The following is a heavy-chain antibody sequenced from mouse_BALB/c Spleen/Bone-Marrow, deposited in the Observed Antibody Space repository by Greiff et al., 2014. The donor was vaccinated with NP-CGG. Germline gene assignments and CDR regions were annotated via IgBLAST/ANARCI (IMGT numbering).Heavy chain of an antibody. CDR1: GFTFTDYY. V-gene: IGHV7-3*02. D-gene: IGHD2-2*01. J-gene: IGHJ2*01. CDR3: ARYGYDYFDY. CDR2: IRNKANGYTT. Sequence: EVHLVESGGGLVQPGGSLRLSCATSGFTFTDYYMSWVRQPPGKALEWLGFIRNKANGYTTEYSASVKGRFTISRDNSQSILYLQMNTLRAEDSATYYCARYGYDYFDYWGRGTTLTVSS.